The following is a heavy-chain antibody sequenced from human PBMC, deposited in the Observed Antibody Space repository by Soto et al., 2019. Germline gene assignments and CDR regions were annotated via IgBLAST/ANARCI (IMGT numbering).Heavy chain of an antibody. J-gene: IGHJ4*02. CDR2: IYYSGST. Sequence: PSDTLSVTCTVSGGSISSGDYYWSWIRQPPGKGLEWIGYIYYSGSTYYNPSLKSRVTISVDTSKNQFSLKLSSVTAADTAVYYCARVGGFGATTIDYWGQGTLVTVSA. D-gene: IGHD3-10*01. CDR3: ARVGGFGATTIDY. V-gene: IGHV4-30-4*02. CDR1: GGSISSGDYY.